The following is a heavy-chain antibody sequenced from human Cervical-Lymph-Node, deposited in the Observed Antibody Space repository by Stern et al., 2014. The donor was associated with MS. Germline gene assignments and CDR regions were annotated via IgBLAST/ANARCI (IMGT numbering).Heavy chain of an antibody. D-gene: IGHD1-26*01. CDR3: ARGELKEGLVRGMDV. V-gene: IGHV1-69*01. Sequence: VQLLESVAEVKKPGSSVKVSCKASGGTFSSYAISWVRQAPGQGLEWMGGIIPIFGTANYAQKFEGRVTITADESTSTAYMELSSLRSEDTAVYYCARGELKEGLVRGMDVWGQGTTVTVSS. J-gene: IGHJ6*02. CDR1: GGTFSSYA. CDR2: IIPIFGTA.